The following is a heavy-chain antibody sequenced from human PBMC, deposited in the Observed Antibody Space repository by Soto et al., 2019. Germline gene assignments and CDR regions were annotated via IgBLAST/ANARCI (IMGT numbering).Heavy chain of an antibody. CDR2: ISYDGSNK. Sequence: QVQLVESGGGVVQPGRSLRLSCAASGFTFSSYGMHWVRQAPGKGLEWVAVISYDGSNKYYADSVKGRFTISRDNSKNTLYLQMNSLRAEDTAVYYCAKTTYDGNSGDIWGQGTMVTVSS. CDR1: GFTFSSYG. J-gene: IGHJ3*02. V-gene: IGHV3-30*18. D-gene: IGHD5-12*01. CDR3: AKTTYDGNSGDI.